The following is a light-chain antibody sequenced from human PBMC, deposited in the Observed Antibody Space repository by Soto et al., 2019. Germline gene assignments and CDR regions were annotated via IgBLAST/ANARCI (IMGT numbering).Light chain of an antibody. CDR3: QQASSFPRT. CDR2: EAS. CDR1: QTARNSY. J-gene: IGKJ4*01. V-gene: IGKV3-20*01. Sequence: VLTMFLGPLPLSNEARATLLCRASQTARNSYLAWYQQKPGQAPRLLIYEASSMATGIPYRFSGGGSGTDFTLTISRLEPEDFAMYYCQQASSFPRTFGEGTKVDIK.